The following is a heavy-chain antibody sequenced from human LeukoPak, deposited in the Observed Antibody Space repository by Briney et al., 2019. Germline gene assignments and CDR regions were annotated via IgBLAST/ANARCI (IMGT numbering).Heavy chain of an antibody. J-gene: IGHJ4*02. D-gene: IGHD2-15*01. CDR3: ARDWRYCSGGSCSYYFDY. Sequence: SETLSLTCTVSGGSMSSYYWSWIRQPAGKGLEWIGRIYTSGSTNYNPSLNSRVTISVDKSKNHFSLKLTSVTAADTAVYYCARDWRYCSGGSCSYYFDYWGKGALVTVSS. V-gene: IGHV4-4*07. CDR2: IYTSGST. CDR1: GGSMSSYY.